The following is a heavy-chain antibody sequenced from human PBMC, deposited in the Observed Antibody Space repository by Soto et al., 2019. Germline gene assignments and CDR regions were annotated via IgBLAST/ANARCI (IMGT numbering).Heavy chain of an antibody. D-gene: IGHD2-2*01. CDR2: VSWNGGPI. V-gene: IGHV3-9*01. Sequence: GGSLRLSCAASGFNFNDYAMHWVRQAPGKGLEWVSGVSWNGGPIGYADSVKGRFTISRDNAKKSLHLQMNNLKPDDTALYYCAKDGCTSFFYLDSRGQGRLVTVSS. J-gene: IGHJ4*02. CDR1: GFNFNDYA. CDR3: AKDGCTSFFYLDS.